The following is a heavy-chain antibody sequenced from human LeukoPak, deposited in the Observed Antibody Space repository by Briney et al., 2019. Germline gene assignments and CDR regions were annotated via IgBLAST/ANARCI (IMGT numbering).Heavy chain of an antibody. J-gene: IGHJ6*02. V-gene: IGHV3-64*01. CDR3: ARGGSYYYGMDV. D-gene: IGHD1-26*01. Sequence: GGSLRLSCAASGFTFSSYPMHWVRQAPGKGLEYVSIISSNGGSTYYANSVKGRFNISRDNSKNTLYLQMGSLRGEDMAVYFCARGGSYYYGMDVWGQGTTVTVSS. CDR2: ISSNGGST. CDR1: GFTFSSYP.